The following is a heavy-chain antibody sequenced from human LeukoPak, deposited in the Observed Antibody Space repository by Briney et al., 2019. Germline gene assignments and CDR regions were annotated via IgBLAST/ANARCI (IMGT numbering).Heavy chain of an antibody. CDR1: GFTFSSYG. CDR3: AKKIAYSSGWTDAFDI. J-gene: IGHJ3*02. D-gene: IGHD6-19*01. Sequence: GGSLRLSCAASGFTFSSYGMHWVRQAPGKGLEWVAFIRYDGNDKYYADSVKGRFTISRDKSKNTLYLQMNSLRAEDTAVYYCAKKIAYSSGWTDAFDIWGQGTMVTVSS. CDR2: IRYDGNDK. V-gene: IGHV3-30*02.